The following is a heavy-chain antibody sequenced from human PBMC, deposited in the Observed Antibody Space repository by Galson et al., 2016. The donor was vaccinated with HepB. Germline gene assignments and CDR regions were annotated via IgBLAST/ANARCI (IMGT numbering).Heavy chain of an antibody. CDR2: THYSGST. J-gene: IGHJ6*02. V-gene: IGHV4-30-4*08. Sequence: TLSLTCAVSGGSVRSGGFYWNWVRHHPGKGLEWIGYTHYSGSTYYNPSLKSRVTISVDTSKNQFSLKLSSVTAADTAVYYCARGDWNYSYYGLDVWGQGTTVTVSS. CDR1: GGSVRSGGFY. CDR3: ARGDWNYSYYGLDV. D-gene: IGHD3/OR15-3a*01.